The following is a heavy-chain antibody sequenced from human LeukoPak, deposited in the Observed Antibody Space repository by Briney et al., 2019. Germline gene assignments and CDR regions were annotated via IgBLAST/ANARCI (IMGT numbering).Heavy chain of an antibody. CDR3: ARHGGSYPHY. J-gene: IGHJ4*02. CDR1: GFTFSSYS. D-gene: IGHD1-26*01. V-gene: IGHV3-21*01. CDR2: ISSSSSYI. Sequence: GGSLRLSCVASGFTFSSYSMNWVRQAPGKGLEWVSSISSSSSYIYYADSVKGRFTISRDNAKNSLYLQMNSLRAEDTAVYYCARHGGSYPHYWGQGTLVTVSS.